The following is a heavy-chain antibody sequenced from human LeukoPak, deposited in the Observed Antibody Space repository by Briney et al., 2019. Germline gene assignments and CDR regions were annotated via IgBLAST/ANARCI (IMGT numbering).Heavy chain of an antibody. CDR1: GYSFTSYW. CDR3: ARGRGYSGFDWGAFDY. CDR2: IYPGDSDT. D-gene: IGHD5-12*01. Sequence: GESLKISCKGSGYSFTSYWIGWVRQMPGKGLEWMGIIYPGDSDTRYSPSFQGQVTISADKSISTAYLQWSSLKASDTAMYYCARGRGYSGFDWGAFDYWGREPWSPSPQ. J-gene: IGHJ4*02. V-gene: IGHV5-51*01.